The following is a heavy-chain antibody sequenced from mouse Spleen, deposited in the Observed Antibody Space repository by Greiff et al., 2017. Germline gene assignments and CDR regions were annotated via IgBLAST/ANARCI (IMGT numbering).Heavy chain of an antibody. D-gene: IGHD2-3*01. V-gene: IGHV2-5*01. CDR1: GFSLTSYG. CDR3: AKNTDGYYEGFEY. Sequence: QVQLQQSGPGLVQPSQSLSITCTVSGFSLTSYGVHWVRQSPGKGLEWLGVIWRGGSTDYNAAFMSRLSITKDNSTSQVFFKMNSLQADDTAIYYCAKNTDGYYEGFEYWGQGTTLTVSS. J-gene: IGHJ2*01. CDR2: IWRGGST.